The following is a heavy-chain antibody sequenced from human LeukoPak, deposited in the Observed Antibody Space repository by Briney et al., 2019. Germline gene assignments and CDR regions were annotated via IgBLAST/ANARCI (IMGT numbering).Heavy chain of an antibody. CDR3: SLGELSSRAEYFQH. J-gene: IGHJ1*01. CDR2: IRYDGSNK. CDR1: GFTFSSYG. V-gene: IGHV3-30*02. Sequence: GGSLRLSCAASGFTFSSYGMHWVRQAPGKGLEWVAFIRYDGSNKYFADSVKGRFTISRDNSKNTLYLQMNSLRAEDTAVYYCSLGELSSRAEYFQHWGQGTLVTVSS. D-gene: IGHD3-16*02.